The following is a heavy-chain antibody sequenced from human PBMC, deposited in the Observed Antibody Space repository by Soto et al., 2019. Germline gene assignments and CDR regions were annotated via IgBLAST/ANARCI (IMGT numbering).Heavy chain of an antibody. D-gene: IGHD2-15*01. Sequence: GGSLRLSCAASGFTVSSNYMSWVRQAPGKGLEWVSVIYSGGSTYYADSVKGRFTISRDNSKNTLYLQMNSLRAEDTAVYYCARDRGLLNYYYGMDVWGQGTTVTVSS. J-gene: IGHJ6*02. V-gene: IGHV3-53*01. CDR1: GFTVSSNY. CDR2: IYSGGST. CDR3: ARDRGLLNYYYGMDV.